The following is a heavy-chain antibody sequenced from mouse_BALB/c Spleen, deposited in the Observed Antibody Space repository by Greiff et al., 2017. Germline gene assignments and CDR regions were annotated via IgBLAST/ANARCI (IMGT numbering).Heavy chain of an antibody. CDR3: ARHYYDYDGFDY. CDR1: GFTFSSYT. D-gene: IGHD2-4*01. CDR2: ISNGGGNT. Sequence: EVQRVESGGGLVQPGGSLKLSCAASGFTFSSYTMSWVRQTPEKRLEWVAYISNGGGNTYYPDTVKGRFTISRDNAKNTLYLQMSSLKSEDTAMYYCARHYYDYDGFDYWGQGTTLTVSS. V-gene: IGHV5-12-2*01. J-gene: IGHJ2*01.